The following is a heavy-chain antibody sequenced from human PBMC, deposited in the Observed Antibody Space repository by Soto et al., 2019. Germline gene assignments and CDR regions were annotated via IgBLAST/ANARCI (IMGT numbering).Heavy chain of an antibody. CDR1: GYTFTGYY. CDR2: IIPIFGTA. J-gene: IGHJ4*02. Sequence: GASVKVSCKASGYTFTGYYMHWVRQAPGQGLEWMGGIIPIFGTANYAQKFQGRVTITADESTSTAYMELSSLRSEDTAVYYCARGERYRDYWGQGTLVTVSS. D-gene: IGHD1-1*01. V-gene: IGHV1-69*13. CDR3: ARGERYRDY.